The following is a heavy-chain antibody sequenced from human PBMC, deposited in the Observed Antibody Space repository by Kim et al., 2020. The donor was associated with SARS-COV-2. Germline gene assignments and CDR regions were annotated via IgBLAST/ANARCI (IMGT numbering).Heavy chain of an antibody. CDR3: AKGHDFWSGYYFDY. CDR1: GFTFSSYA. CDR2: IWYDGSNK. J-gene: IGHJ4*02. V-gene: IGHV3-33*06. Sequence: GGSLRLSCAASGFTFSSYAMHWVRQAPGKGLEWVAVIWYDGSNKYYADSVKGRFTISRDNSKNTLYLQMNSLRAEDTAVYYCAKGHDFWSGYYFDYWGQGTLGTVSS. D-gene: IGHD3-3*01.